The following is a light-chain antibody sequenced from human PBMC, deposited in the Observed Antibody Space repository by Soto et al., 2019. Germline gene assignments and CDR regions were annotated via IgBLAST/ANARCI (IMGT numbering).Light chain of an antibody. CDR2: WAS. V-gene: IGKV4-1*01. J-gene: IGKJ3*01. CDR1: QSVLSSSNNKDY. CDR3: HQYYTLPLT. Sequence: DIVMTQSPDSLAVSLGERATINCKSSQSVLSSSNNKDYLAWYQQKSGQPPKLLIYWASTRESGVPDRFSASGSVTDFTLTISSLQAEDVAVYYCHQYYTLPLTFGPGTKVDIK.